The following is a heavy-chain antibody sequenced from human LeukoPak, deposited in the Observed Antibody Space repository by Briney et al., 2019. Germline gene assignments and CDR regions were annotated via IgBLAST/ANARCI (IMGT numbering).Heavy chain of an antibody. V-gene: IGHV4-59*01. CDR1: GGSISSYY. CDR2: IYYSGST. Sequence: PSETLSLTCTVSGGSISSYYWSWIRQPPGKGLEWIAYIYYSGSTNYNPSLKSRVTISVDTSKNQFSLKLSSVTAADTAVYYCARVLAIRGYSGYGSFDIWGQGTMVTVSS. J-gene: IGHJ3*02. D-gene: IGHD5-12*01. CDR3: ARVLAIRGYSGYGSFDI.